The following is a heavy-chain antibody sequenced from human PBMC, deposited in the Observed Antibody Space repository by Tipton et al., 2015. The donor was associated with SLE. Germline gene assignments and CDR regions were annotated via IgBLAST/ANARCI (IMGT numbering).Heavy chain of an antibody. CDR3: ARVAASGGYYRFFDY. V-gene: IGHV4-61*05. Sequence: TLSLTCTVSGGSISSSSYYWGWIRQPPGKGLEWIGYIYYRGDTNYNPSLKSRIAMSVDTSKNQFSLNLTSVTAADTAVYFCARVAASGGYYRFFDYWGQGTLVTVSS. CDR2: IYYRGDT. CDR1: GGSISSSSYY. D-gene: IGHD6-19*01. J-gene: IGHJ4*02.